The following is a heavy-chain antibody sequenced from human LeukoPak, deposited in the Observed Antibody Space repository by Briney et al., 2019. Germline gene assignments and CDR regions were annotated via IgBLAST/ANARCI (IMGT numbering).Heavy chain of an antibody. CDR2: ISNRGSSI. Sequence: GGSLRLACAASGFTFSYSYMSWIRQAPGRGRDWVSYISNRGSSIYYADSGKGRFTISRDNAKNSLYLQMNSLRAEDTAVYYCAELGITMIRGVWGKGTTVTISS. CDR1: GFTFSYSY. CDR3: AELGITMIRGV. V-gene: IGHV3-11*04. J-gene: IGHJ6*04. D-gene: IGHD3-10*01.